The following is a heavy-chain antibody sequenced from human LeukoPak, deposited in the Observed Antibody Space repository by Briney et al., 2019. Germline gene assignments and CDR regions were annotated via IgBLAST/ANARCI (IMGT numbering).Heavy chain of an antibody. V-gene: IGHV1-8*01. CDR1: GYTFTSYD. CDR3: ARGRYSGYYYYYYYMDV. J-gene: IGHJ6*03. CDR2: MNPNSGNT. D-gene: IGHD3-10*01. Sequence: GASVKVSCKASGYTFTSYDINWVRQATGQGLEWMGWMNPNSGNTGYAQKFQGRVTMTRNTSISTAYMELSSLRSEDTAVYYCARGRYSGYYYYYYYMDVWGKGTTVTVSS.